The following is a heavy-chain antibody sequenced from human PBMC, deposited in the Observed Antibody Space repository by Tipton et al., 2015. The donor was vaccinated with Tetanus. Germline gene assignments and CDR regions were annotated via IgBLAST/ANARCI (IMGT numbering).Heavy chain of an antibody. CDR2: TYYRSQWIT. CDR1: GDSVSRDGPT. D-gene: IGHD2/OR15-2a*01. CDR3: ARDPPSCYSCLDS. V-gene: IGHV6-1*01. Sequence: GLVKPSQTLSLTCAISGDSVSRDGPTWNWIRQSPSRGLEWLGRTYYRSQWITDYAVSVRGRITINPDTSKNLFSLGLRSVTPEDTAVYYCARDPPSCYSCLDSWGQGALITVSS. J-gene: IGHJ4*02.